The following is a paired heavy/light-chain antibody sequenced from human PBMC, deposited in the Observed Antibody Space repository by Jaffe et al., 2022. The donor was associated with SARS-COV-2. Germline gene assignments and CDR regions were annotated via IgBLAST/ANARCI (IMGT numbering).Light chain of an antibody. J-gene: IGKJ1*01. CDR2: KVS. V-gene: IGKV2-30*01. CDR3: MQGTHWPWT. CDR1: QSLANSDGNTF. Sequence: DVVMTQSPLSLPVTLGQPASISCRSSQSLANSDGNTFLNWFQQRPGQPPRRLIYKVSNRDSGVPDRFSGSGSGTDFTLKISRVEAEDVGIYYCMQGTHWPWTFGQGTKVEIK.
Heavy chain of an antibody. Sequence: EVQLVQSAAEVKKPGESLKISCKGSGYSFSSYWIGWVRQMPGKGLEWMAIIYPSNSETRYSPSFRGLVTISADRSISTAYLQWRSLKASDSAMYYCARQSRFGELRTDQWGQGTLVTVSS. D-gene: IGHD3-10*01. CDR2: IYPSNSET. J-gene: IGHJ4*02. CDR1: GYSFSSYW. V-gene: IGHV5-51*01. CDR3: ARQSRFGELRTDQ.